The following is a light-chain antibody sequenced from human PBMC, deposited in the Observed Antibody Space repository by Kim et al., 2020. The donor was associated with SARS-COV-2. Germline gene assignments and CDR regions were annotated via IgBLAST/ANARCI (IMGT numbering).Light chain of an antibody. J-gene: IGLJ2*01. CDR2: QDS. V-gene: IGLV3-1*01. Sequence: PEQTARCTWFGNKLGDKYASCYQQKPGPSPVLVIYQDSKRPSGIPERFSGSNSGNTATLTISGTQAMDEADYYCQAWDSSTVVFGGGTQLTVL. CDR1: KLGDKY. CDR3: QAWDSSTVV.